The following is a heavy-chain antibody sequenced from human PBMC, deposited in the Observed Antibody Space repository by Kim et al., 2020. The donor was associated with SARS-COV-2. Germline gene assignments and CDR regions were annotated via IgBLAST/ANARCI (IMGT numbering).Heavy chain of an antibody. CDR3: AREQYYDFWSGYSNWFDP. V-gene: IGHV3-11*01. J-gene: IGHJ5*02. D-gene: IGHD3-3*01. Sequence: GGSLRLSCAASGFTFSDYYMSWIRQAPGKGLEWVSYISSSGSTIYYADSVKGRFTISRDNAKNSLYLQMNSLRAEDTAVYYCAREQYYDFWSGYSNWFDPWGQGTLVTVSS. CDR2: ISSSGSTI. CDR1: GFTFSDYY.